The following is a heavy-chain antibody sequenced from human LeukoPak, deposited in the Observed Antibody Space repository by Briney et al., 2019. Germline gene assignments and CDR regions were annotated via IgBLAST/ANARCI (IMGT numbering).Heavy chain of an antibody. CDR2: IYYSGST. Sequence: SETLSLTCTVSGGSISSYYWSWIRQPPGKGLEWIGDIYYSGSTNYNPSLESRVTISVDTSKNQFSLRLGSVTAADTAVYYSARLASGSYGPLTPFDYWGQGTLVTVSS. D-gene: IGHD1-26*01. V-gene: IGHV4-59*08. J-gene: IGHJ4*02. CDR3: ARLASGSYGPLTPFDY. CDR1: GGSISSYY.